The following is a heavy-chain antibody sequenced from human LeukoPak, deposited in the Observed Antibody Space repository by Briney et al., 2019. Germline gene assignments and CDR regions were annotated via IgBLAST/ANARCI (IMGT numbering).Heavy chain of an antibody. Sequence: GSLRLSCAASGFTVSSNDMSWVRQAPGKGLEWVSVIYSGGRTFYADSVKGRFPISRDNSKNTLYLQMNSLRAEDTAVYYCAIYDSSGYYNYWGQGTLVTVSS. CDR3: AIYDSSGYYNY. CDR1: GFTVSSND. D-gene: IGHD3-22*01. CDR2: IYSGGRT. V-gene: IGHV3-53*01. J-gene: IGHJ4*02.